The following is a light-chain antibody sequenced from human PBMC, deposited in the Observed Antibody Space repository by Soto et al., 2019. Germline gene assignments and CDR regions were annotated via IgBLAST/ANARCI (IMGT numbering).Light chain of an antibody. J-gene: IGKJ4*01. CDR3: LQDYNYPLT. V-gene: IGKV1-6*01. Sequence: THSPATLSSFPGDRVTLSCRASQYINTRLAWYQQKPGKAPKLLIYAASSLQSGVPSRFSGSGSGTDFTLTISSLQPEDFATYYCLQDYNYPLTFGGGTKVDIK. CDR2: AAS. CDR1: QYINTR.